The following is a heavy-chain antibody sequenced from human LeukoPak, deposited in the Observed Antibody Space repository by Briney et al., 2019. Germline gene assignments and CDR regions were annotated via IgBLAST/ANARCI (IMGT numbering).Heavy chain of an antibody. D-gene: IGHD3-22*01. Sequence: GGSLRLSCAASGFTFSSYSMNWVRQAPGKGLEWVADIWYDGSNKYYADSVKGRFTISRDNSKKTLYLQMNSLRAEDTAVYYCAREGTDYYDSSGYYSYWGQGTLVTVSS. CDR1: GFTFSSYS. J-gene: IGHJ4*02. CDR3: AREGTDYYDSSGYYSY. CDR2: IWYDGSNK. V-gene: IGHV3-33*08.